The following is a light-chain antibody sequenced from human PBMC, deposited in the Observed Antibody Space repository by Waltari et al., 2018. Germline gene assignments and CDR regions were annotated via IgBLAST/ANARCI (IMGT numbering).Light chain of an antibody. Sequence: DIQMTQSPSTLSAWVGDRVTMTCRASQSLSNWLAWFQQKPGKAPKLLIYKASNLESGVPSRFSGSGSGTEFTLTISSLQPDDFATYYCQQYMTNSWTFGQGTRVEVK. CDR3: QQYMTNSWT. J-gene: IGKJ1*01. V-gene: IGKV1-5*03. CDR1: QSLSNW. CDR2: KAS.